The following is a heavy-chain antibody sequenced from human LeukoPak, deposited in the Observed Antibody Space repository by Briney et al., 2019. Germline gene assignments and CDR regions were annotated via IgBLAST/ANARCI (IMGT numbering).Heavy chain of an antibody. V-gene: IGHV3-48*01. D-gene: IGHD4-11*01. CDR3: ARAYRSYFDY. CDR2: ISSSSSAI. CDR1: GFTFSSYR. Sequence: GGTLRLSCAASGFTFSSYRMNWLGQPPGQWLKWVSYISSSSSAIYYADSVKGRFTISSDSAKNSLYLQMSSLRAEDTAVYYCARAYRSYFDYWGQGTLVTVSS. J-gene: IGHJ4*02.